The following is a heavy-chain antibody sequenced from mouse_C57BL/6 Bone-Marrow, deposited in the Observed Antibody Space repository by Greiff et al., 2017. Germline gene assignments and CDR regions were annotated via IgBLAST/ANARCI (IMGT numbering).Heavy chain of an antibody. J-gene: IGHJ2*01. CDR3: ARETGKYFDY. Sequence: VQLQQSGPGLVKPSQSLSLTCSVTGYSITSGYYWNWIRQFPGNKLEWMGYISYDGSNNYNPSLKNRISITRDTSKNQFFLKLNSVTTEDTATYYCARETGKYFDYWGQGTTLTVSS. V-gene: IGHV3-6*01. D-gene: IGHD4-1*01. CDR2: ISYDGSN. CDR1: GYSITSGYY.